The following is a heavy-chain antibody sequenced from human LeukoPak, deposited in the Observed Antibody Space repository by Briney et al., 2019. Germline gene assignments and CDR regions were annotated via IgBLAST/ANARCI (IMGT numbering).Heavy chain of an antibody. CDR2: FTGSGGST. V-gene: IGHV3-23*01. CDR1: GFAFSSYA. CDR3: AKLYSSGWTTGGAFDV. D-gene: IGHD6-19*01. J-gene: IGHJ3*01. Sequence: GGSLRLSCAASGFAFSSYAMSWVRQAPGKGLEWVSTFTGSGGSTYYAHSVKGRFTISRDNSKNTVFLQMNSLRAEDTAVYYCAKLYSSGWTTGGAFDVWGQGTMVFVFS.